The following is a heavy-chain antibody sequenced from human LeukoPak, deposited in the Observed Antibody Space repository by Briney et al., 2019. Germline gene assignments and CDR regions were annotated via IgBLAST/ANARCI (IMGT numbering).Heavy chain of an antibody. CDR3: ARGVELPYYFDY. J-gene: IGHJ4*02. D-gene: IGHD5-24*01. Sequence: GSLRLSCAASGFTFRNYDMSWIRQPPGKGLEWIGEINHSGSTNYNPSLKSRVTISVDTSKNQFSLKLSSVTAADTAVYYCARGVELPYYFDYWGQGTLVTVSS. CDR2: INHSGST. CDR1: GFTFRNYD. V-gene: IGHV4-34*01.